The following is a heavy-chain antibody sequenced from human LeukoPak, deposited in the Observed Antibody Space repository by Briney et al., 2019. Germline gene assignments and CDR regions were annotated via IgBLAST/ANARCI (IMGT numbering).Heavy chain of an antibody. J-gene: IGHJ4*02. Sequence: GGSLRLSCAASGFTFSSHAMSWVRQAPGKGLEWVSGITSSGDATSHADSVRGRFTISRDNSRNTLYLQINSLRAEDTAAYYCATRNYYESRGYYYYYFDFWGQGTLVTVSS. CDR3: ATRNYYESRGYYYYYFDF. CDR2: ITSSGDAT. CDR1: GFTFSSHA. D-gene: IGHD3-22*01. V-gene: IGHV3-23*01.